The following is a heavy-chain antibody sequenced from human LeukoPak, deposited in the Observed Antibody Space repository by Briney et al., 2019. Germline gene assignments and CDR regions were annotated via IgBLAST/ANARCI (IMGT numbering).Heavy chain of an antibody. CDR2: MNPNSGDT. Sequence: ASVKVSCKASGGTFISYAISWVRQATGQGLEWMGWMNPNSGDTGYAQKFQGRVTMTRNTSISTAYMELSSLRSEDTAVYYCARTVTGFFDYWGQGTLVTVSS. J-gene: IGHJ4*02. CDR1: GGTFISYA. V-gene: IGHV1-8*02. D-gene: IGHD1-14*01. CDR3: ARTVTGFFDY.